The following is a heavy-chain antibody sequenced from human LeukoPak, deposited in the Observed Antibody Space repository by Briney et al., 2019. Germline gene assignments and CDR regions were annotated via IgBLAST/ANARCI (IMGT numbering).Heavy chain of an antibody. CDR3: ARHRGSITMVRGVRDYYYYMDV. J-gene: IGHJ6*03. CDR1: SGSISSYY. CDR2: IYYSGST. Sequence: SETLSFTCTVSSGSISSYYWGWIRQPPGKGLEWIGSIYYSGSTYYNPSLKSRVTISVDTSKNQFSLKLSSVTAADTAVYYCARHRGSITMVRGVRDYYYYMDVWGKGTTVTISS. V-gene: IGHV4-39*01. D-gene: IGHD3-10*01.